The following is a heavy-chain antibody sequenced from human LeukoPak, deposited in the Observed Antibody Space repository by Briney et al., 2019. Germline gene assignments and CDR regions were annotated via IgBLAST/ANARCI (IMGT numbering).Heavy chain of an antibody. V-gene: IGHV5-10-1*01. Sequence: GESLKISCKGSGYTFTNYWIGWVRQMPGKGPEWMGRIDPSDSYINYSPSFQGHVTISADKSNSTAYLQWSTLKASDTAMYYCARRGMGYSGYDGYWYFDLWGRGTLVTVSS. CDR2: IDPSDSYI. D-gene: IGHD5-12*01. CDR3: ARRGMGYSGYDGYWYFDL. CDR1: GYTFTNYW. J-gene: IGHJ2*01.